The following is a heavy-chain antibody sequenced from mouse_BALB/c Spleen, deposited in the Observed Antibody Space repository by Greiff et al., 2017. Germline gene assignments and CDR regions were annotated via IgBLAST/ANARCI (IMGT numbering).Heavy chain of an antibody. CDR2: IDPANGNT. V-gene: IGHV14-3*02. J-gene: IGHJ4*01. D-gene: IGHD2-2*01. CDR1: GFNIKDTY. Sequence: VQLKESGAELVKPGASVKLSCTASGFNIKDTYMHWVKQRPEQGLEWIGRIDPANGNTKYDPKFQGKATITADTSSNTAYLQLSSLTSEDTAVYYCALLWLRRDAMDYWGQGTSVTVSS. CDR3: ALLWLRRDAMDY.